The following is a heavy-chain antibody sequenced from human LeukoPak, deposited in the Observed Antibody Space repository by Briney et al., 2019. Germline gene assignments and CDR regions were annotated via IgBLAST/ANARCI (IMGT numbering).Heavy chain of an antibody. Sequence: ASVKVSCKASGYTFTGYYMHWVRQAPGQGLEWMGWINPNSGGTNYAQKFQGRVTMTRDTSISTAYMELSRLRSDDTAVYYCARETLYCSSTSCYPQWLDYWGQGTLVTVSS. V-gene: IGHV1-2*02. D-gene: IGHD2-2*01. CDR3: ARETLYCSSTSCYPQWLDY. J-gene: IGHJ4*02. CDR2: INPNSGGT. CDR1: GYTFTGYY.